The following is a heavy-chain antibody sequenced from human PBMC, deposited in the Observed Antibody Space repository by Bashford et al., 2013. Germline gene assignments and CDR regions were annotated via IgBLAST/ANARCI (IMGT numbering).Heavy chain of an antibody. CDR3: ATPNVAYGGNSGPYYYFVL. J-gene: IGHJ4*02. Sequence: SETLSLTCTVSGGSISSSSYYWGWIRQPAGKGLEWIGYIYYSGSTYYNPSLKSRVTISVDTSKNQFSLKLSSVTAADTAVYYCATPNVAYGGNSGPYYYFVLLGRGNPRSPSP. CDR1: GGSISSSSYY. CDR2: IYYSGST. V-gene: IGHV4-39*01. D-gene: IGHD4-23*01.